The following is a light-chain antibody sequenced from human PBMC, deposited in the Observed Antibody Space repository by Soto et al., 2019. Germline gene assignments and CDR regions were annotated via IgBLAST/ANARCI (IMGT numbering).Light chain of an antibody. CDR2: GAS. CDR1: HSVSSSY. Sequence: EFMLTQSPGTLSFSQGERATLSCRASHSVSSSYLAWYQQKPGQAPRLLIDGASSRATGIPDRFSGSGSGTDFTLTISRLEPEDFAVYYCQQYGSSPRTFGQGAKVDNK. CDR3: QQYGSSPRT. V-gene: IGKV3-20*01. J-gene: IGKJ1*01.